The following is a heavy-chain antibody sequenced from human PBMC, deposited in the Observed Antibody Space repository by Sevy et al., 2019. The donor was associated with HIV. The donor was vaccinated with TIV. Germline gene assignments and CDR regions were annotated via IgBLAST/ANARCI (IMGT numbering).Heavy chain of an antibody. CDR2: INPTSSST. V-gene: IGHV1-46*02. CDR3: AGGDGTGRCFDS. CDR1: GYNFNNYY. D-gene: IGHD1-26*01. J-gene: IGHJ4*02. Sequence: ASVKVSCKASGYNFNNYYIHWVRQAPGQGLQWMGVINPTSSSTYYPPKFQGRVTMTRDTSTSTVSWDLSSLRSEDTAVYYCAGGDGTGRCFDSWGQGTLVTVSS.